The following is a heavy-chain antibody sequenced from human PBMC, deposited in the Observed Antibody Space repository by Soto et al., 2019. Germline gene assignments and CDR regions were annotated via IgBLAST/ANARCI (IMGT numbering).Heavy chain of an antibody. D-gene: IGHD6-19*01. CDR1: GFTFSNYA. CDR3: VKVLPDSSGWFRFVFDY. J-gene: IGHJ4*02. V-gene: IGHV3-23*01. Sequence: EVQLLESGGGLVQPGNSLRLSCAASGFTFSNYAMSWVRQAPGKGLEWVSTIHGGDGTTYYADSMKGRFTISRDNSKNALYLQMNSLRAEDTAVYYCVKVLPDSSGWFRFVFDYWGQGTLVTVSS. CDR2: IHGGDGTT.